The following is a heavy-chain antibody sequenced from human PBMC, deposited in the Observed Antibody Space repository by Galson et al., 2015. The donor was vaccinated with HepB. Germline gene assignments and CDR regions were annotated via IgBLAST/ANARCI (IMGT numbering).Heavy chain of an antibody. V-gene: IGHV1-46*03. CDR2: INPSGGST. CDR1: GYTFTSYY. Sequence: SVKVSCKASGYTFTSYYMHWVRQAPGQGLEWMGIINPSGGSTSYAQKFQGRVTMTRDTSPSTVYMELSSLRSEDTAVYYCAREWGSMVRGFKDYYGMDVWGQGTTVTVSS. CDR3: AREWGSMVRGFKDYYGMDV. D-gene: IGHD3-10*01. J-gene: IGHJ6*02.